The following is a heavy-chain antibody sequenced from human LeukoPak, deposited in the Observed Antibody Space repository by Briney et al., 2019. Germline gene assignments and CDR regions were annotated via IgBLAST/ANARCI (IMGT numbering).Heavy chain of an antibody. CDR2: ISGSGGST. CDR3: AKDSRYSSSWYEGAQDC. V-gene: IGHV3-23*01. CDR1: GFTFSSYA. J-gene: IGHJ4*02. Sequence: PGGSLRLSCAASGFTFSSYAMSWVRQAPGKGLEWVSAISGSGGSTYYADSVKGRFTISRDNSKNTLYLQMNSLRAEDTAVYYCAKDSRYSSSWYEGAQDCWSQGTLVTVSS. D-gene: IGHD6-13*01.